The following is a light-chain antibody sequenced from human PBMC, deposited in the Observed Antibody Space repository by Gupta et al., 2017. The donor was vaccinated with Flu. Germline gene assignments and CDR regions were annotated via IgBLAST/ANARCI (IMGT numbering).Light chain of an antibody. V-gene: IGKV3-15*01. CDR3: QQENNWPGT. CDR1: KSVSSN. Sequence: EIVMTQSPATLSVSPGERATLSCRASKSVSSNLAWYQQKPGQAPRLLIYGASTRVTGIPARFRGSGYGTEFTLTISSRQSEDFAVYYCQQENNWPGTFGQGTKVEIK. CDR2: GAS. J-gene: IGKJ1*01.